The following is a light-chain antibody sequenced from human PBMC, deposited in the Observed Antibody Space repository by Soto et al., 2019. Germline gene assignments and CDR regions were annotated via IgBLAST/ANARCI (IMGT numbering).Light chain of an antibody. Sequence: EIVLTQSPGTLSLSPGERATLSCRASHSVRSNYLAWYQQKPGQAPRFLIYDASTRATGIPDRFSGSGSGTDFTLTISRLEPEDFAVYDFQQYGSSPLTFGGGTKVEIK. CDR1: HSVRSNY. J-gene: IGKJ4*01. CDR2: DAS. V-gene: IGKV3-20*01. CDR3: QQYGSSPLT.